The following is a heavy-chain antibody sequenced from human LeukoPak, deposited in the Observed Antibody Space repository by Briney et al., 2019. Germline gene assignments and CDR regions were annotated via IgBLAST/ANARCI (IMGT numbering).Heavy chain of an antibody. CDR1: GFTFSSYS. Sequence: PGGSLRLSCAASGFTFSSYSMNWVRQAPGKGLEWIGHIYYSGSISYSPSLKSRVIISVDTSKNQFSLKVSSVTAADTAVYYCARYSDGWKALDIWGQGTMVTVAS. CDR2: IYYSGSI. V-gene: IGHV4-59*01. J-gene: IGHJ3*02. D-gene: IGHD5-24*01. CDR3: ARYSDGWKALDI.